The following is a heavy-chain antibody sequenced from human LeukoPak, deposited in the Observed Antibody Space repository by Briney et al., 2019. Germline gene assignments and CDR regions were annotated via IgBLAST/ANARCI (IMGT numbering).Heavy chain of an antibody. D-gene: IGHD3-22*01. CDR2: ISGSGGST. J-gene: IGHJ3*02. CDR3: AKNRAPITMIVVVIPDAFDI. CDR1: GFTFSSYA. Sequence: PGGSLRLSCAASGFTFSSYAMSWVRQAPGKGLELVSAISGSGGSTYYADSVKGRFTISRDNSKNTLYLQMNSLRAEDTAVYYCAKNRAPITMIVVVIPDAFDIWGQGTMVTVSS. V-gene: IGHV3-23*01.